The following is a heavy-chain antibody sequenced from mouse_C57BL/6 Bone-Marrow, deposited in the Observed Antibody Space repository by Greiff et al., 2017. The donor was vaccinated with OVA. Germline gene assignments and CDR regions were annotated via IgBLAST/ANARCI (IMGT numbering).Heavy chain of an antibody. Sequence: EVKVVESGGGLVQPGGSLSLSCAASGFTFTDYYMSWVRQPPGKALEWLGFIRHKANGYTTEYSASVKGRFTISRDNSQSILYLQMNALRAEDSATDYCARSLRFAYWGQGALVTVTA. J-gene: IGHJ3*01. CDR1: GFTFTDYY. D-gene: IGHD1-2*01. CDR3: ARSLRFAY. V-gene: IGHV7-3*01. CDR2: IRHKANGYTT.